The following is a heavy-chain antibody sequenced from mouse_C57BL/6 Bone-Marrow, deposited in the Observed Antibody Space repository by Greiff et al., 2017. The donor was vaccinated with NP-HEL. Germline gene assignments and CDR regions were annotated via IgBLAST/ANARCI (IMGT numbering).Heavy chain of an antibody. CDR1: GYTFTSYW. D-gene: IGHD2-4*01. V-gene: IGHV1-64*01. CDR3: AREGYYDYDGTKWYFDV. Sequence: QVQLQQPGAELVKPGASVKLSCKASGYTFTSYWMHWVKQRPGQGLEWIGMIHPNSGSTNYNEKFKSMATLTVDKSSSTAYMQLSSLTSEDSAVYYCAREGYYDYDGTKWYFDVWGTGTTVTVSS. CDR2: IHPNSGST. J-gene: IGHJ1*03.